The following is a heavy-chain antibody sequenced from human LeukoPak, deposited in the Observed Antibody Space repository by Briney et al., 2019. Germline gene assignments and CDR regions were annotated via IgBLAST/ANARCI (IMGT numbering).Heavy chain of an antibody. D-gene: IGHD2-15*01. CDR2: IYYSGST. CDR1: GGSISYYY. J-gene: IGHJ6*03. Sequence: PSGTLSLTCTVSGGSISYYYWSWIRQPPGKGLEWIGYIYYSGSTNYNPSLKSRVTISVDTSKNQFSLKLSSVTAADTAVYYCARTTEGYCRGRSCYSYYYYMDVWGKGTTVTVSS. CDR3: ARTTEGYCRGRSCYSYYYYMDV. V-gene: IGHV4-59*01.